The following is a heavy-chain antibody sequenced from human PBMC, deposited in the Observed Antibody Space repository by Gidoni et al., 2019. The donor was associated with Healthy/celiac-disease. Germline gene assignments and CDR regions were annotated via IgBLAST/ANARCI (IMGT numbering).Heavy chain of an antibody. V-gene: IGHV3-30*18. CDR3: AKDRSSLDILTGPPDY. CDR1: GLTFSSYG. CDR2: ISYDGSNK. J-gene: IGHJ4*02. Sequence: QVQLVESGGGVVQPGRSLRLSSAASGLTFSSYGMHWGRQAPGKGLEWVAVISYDGSNKYYADSVKGRFTISIDNSKNTLYLQMNSLRAEDTAVYYCAKDRSSLDILTGPPDYWGQGPLVTVSS. D-gene: IGHD3-9*01.